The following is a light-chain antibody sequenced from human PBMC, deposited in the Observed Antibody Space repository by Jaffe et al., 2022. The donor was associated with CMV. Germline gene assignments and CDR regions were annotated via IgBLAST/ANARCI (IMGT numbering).Light chain of an antibody. CDR3: CSYAGSYSWV. Sequence: QSALTQPRSVSGSPGQSVTISCTGTSSDVGGYTYVSWYQQHPGKAPKLMIYDVSKWPSGVPGRFSGSKSGNTASLTISGLQAEDEADYYCCSYAGSYSWVFGGGTKLTVL. CDR2: DVS. CDR1: SSDVGGYTY. V-gene: IGLV2-11*01. J-gene: IGLJ3*02.